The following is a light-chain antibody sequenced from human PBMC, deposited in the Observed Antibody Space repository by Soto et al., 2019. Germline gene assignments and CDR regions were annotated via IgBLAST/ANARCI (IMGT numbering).Light chain of an antibody. J-gene: IGLJ1*01. Sequence: QSVLTQPPSVSGAPGQRVTISCTGSSSNIGAGYDVHWYQQLPGTAPKLLIYVNSNRPSGVPDRFSGSKSGTSASLAITGLQAEDEADYYCQSSDSSLNVFGTGTKLTV. V-gene: IGLV1-40*01. CDR2: VNS. CDR1: SSNIGAGYD. CDR3: QSSDSSLNV.